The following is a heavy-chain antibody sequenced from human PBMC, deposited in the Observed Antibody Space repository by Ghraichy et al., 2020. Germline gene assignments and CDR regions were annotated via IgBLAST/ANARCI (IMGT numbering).Heavy chain of an antibody. CDR1: GGSFSGYY. CDR3: ALDGEGYCSSTSCSLGLYGMDV. D-gene: IGHD2-2*01. V-gene: IGHV4-34*01. CDR2: INHSGST. J-gene: IGHJ6*02. Sequence: SETLSLTCAVYGGSFSGYYWSWIRQPPGKGLEWIGEINHSGSTNYNPSLKSRVTISVDTSKNQFSLKLSSVTAADTAVYYCALDGEGYCSSTSCSLGLYGMDVWGQGTTVTVSS.